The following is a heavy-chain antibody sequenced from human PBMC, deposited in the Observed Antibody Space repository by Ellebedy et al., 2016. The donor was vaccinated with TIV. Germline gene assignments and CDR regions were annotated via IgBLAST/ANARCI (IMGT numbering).Heavy chain of an antibody. V-gene: IGHV3-30*18. CDR1: GFSITSGYY. D-gene: IGHD3-9*01. J-gene: IGHJ6*02. CDR2: ISYDGNNK. CDR3: AKEGYDIMTGDQFYGMDV. Sequence: LSLTCSVSGFSITSGYYWGWVRQPPGKGLEWLAFISYDGNNKYIADSVKGRLTISRDNSKNALYLQMDSLRAEDTAVYYCAKEGYDIMTGDQFYGMDVWGQGTTVTVSS.